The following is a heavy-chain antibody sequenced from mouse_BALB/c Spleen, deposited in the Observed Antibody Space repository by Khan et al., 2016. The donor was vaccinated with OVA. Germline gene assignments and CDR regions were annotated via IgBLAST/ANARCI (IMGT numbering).Heavy chain of an antibody. CDR1: GYTFTNYG. D-gene: IGHD2-5*01. V-gene: IGHV9-3-1*01. Sequence: QIQLVQSGPELKKPGETVKISCKASGYTFTNYGMNWVKQAPGKGLKWMGWINTYTGEPTYADDFKGRFAFSLETFASTASLQINNLKNEDTATYFCARSDSNYWFAYWGQGTLVTVSA. CDR3: ARSDSNYWFAY. J-gene: IGHJ3*01. CDR2: INTYTGEP.